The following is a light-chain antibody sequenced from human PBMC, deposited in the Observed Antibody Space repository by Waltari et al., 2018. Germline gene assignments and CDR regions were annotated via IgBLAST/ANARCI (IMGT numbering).Light chain of an antibody. CDR1: QSVSTW. Sequence: DVQMTQSPSTLSASVGDRVTITCRASQSVSTWLAWYQQQPGKAPNLLIYRASTLETGVTSRLSGSGAGTEFTLTISSLQPDDFATYYCQQYGIYRAFGQGTKVDIK. CDR2: RAS. J-gene: IGKJ1*01. V-gene: IGKV1-5*03. CDR3: QQYGIYRA.